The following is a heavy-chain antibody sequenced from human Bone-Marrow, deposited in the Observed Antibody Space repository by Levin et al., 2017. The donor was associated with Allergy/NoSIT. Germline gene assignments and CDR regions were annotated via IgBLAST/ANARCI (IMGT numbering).Heavy chain of an antibody. D-gene: IGHD3-10*01. V-gene: IGHV3-53*01. Sequence: GESLKISCAASGFTVSSHHMSWVRQAPGKGLEWVSLIYSGGRGYYADSVRGRFTISRDNSKNKLYLQLNSLRAEDTAVYYCAIYGSGNDYSAFDIWGQGTMVTVSS. CDR1: GFTVSSHH. CDR3: AIYGSGNDYSAFDI. J-gene: IGHJ3*02. CDR2: IYSGGRG.